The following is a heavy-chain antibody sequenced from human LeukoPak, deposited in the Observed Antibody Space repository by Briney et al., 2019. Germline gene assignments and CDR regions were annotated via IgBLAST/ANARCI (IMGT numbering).Heavy chain of an antibody. D-gene: IGHD3-10*01. CDR1: GGSFSGYY. CDR3: ARSSAYYYGSGRHRPFDY. CDR2: INHSGST. V-gene: IGHV4-34*01. J-gene: IGHJ4*02. Sequence: RASETLSLTCAVYGGSFSGYYWSWIRQPPGKGLEWIGEINHSGSTNYNPSLKSRVTISVDTSKNQFSLKLSSVTAADTAVYYCARSSAYYYGSGRHRPFDYWGQGTLVTVSS.